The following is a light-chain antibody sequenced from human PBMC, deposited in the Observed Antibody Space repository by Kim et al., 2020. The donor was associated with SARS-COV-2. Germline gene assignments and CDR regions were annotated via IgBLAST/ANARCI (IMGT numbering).Light chain of an antibody. CDR3: QQRSNWYT. V-gene: IGKV3-11*01. Sequence: LALSPGERAPLSCRARQSVRSYLAWYQQKPGQAPRLLIYDASNRATGIPARFSGSGSGTDFTLTISSLEPEDFAVYYCQQRSNWYTFGQGTKLEI. CDR1: QSVRSY. CDR2: DAS. J-gene: IGKJ2*01.